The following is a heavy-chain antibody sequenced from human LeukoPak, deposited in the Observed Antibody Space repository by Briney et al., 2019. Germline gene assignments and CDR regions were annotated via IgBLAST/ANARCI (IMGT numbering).Heavy chain of an antibody. CDR1: GYTFTGYY. J-gene: IGHJ3*02. D-gene: IGHD3-10*01. Sequence: ASVKVSCKASGYTFTGYYMHWVRQAPGQGLEWMGWINPNSGGTNYAQKFQGRVTMTRDTSISTAYMELSRLRSDDTAVYYCARDRRFGEKDYDAFDIWGQGTMVTVSS. CDR3: ARDRRFGEKDYDAFDI. CDR2: INPNSGGT. V-gene: IGHV1-2*02.